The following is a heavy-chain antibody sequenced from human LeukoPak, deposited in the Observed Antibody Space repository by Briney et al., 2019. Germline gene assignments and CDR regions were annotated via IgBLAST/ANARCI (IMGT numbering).Heavy chain of an antibody. CDR3: ARGHRAYYFDY. CDR2: ISTSSIYI. J-gene: IGHJ4*02. Sequence: GGSLRLSCAASGFTFSTYSMNWVRQAPGKGLEWVSSISTSSIYIYYADSVKGRFTISRDNAKNSLYLQMNSLRAEDTAVYYCARGHRAYYFDYWGQGTLVTVSS. CDR1: GFTFSTYS. V-gene: IGHV3-21*01. D-gene: IGHD2-21*01.